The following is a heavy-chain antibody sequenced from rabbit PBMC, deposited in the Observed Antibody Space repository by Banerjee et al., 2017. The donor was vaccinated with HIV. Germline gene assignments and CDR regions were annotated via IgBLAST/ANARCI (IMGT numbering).Heavy chain of an antibody. J-gene: IGHJ4*01. CDR2: IYVGSSGTT. CDR3: ARGDTTYYRAINL. CDR1: GFSFSSNP. D-gene: IGHD1-1*01. V-gene: IGHV1S40*01. Sequence: QSLEESGGDLVKPGASLTLTCTASGFSFSSNPLCWVRQAPGKGLEWIACIYVGSSGTTYYASWAKGRFTISKTSSTTVTLQMTSLTAADTATYFCARGDTTYYRAINLWGQGTPSPS.